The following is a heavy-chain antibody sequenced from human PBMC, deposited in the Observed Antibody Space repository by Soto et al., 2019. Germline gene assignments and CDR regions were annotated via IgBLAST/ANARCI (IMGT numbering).Heavy chain of an antibody. CDR3: AIYSGSYYTGRDYYYYGMDV. CDR1: GGTFSSYA. J-gene: IGHJ6*02. D-gene: IGHD1-26*01. V-gene: IGHV1-69*13. CDR2: IIPIFGTA. Sequence: SVKVSCKASGGTFSSYAISWVRQAPGQGLEWMGGIIPIFGTANYAQKFQGRVTITADESTSTAYMELSSLRSEDTAVYYCAIYSGSYYTGRDYYYYGMDVWGQGTTVTVSS.